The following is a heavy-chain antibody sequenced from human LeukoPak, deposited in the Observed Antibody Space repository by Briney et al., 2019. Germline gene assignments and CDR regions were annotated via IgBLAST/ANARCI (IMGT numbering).Heavy chain of an antibody. CDR2: IWYDGSNK. J-gene: IGHJ4*02. D-gene: IGHD3-22*01. Sequence: GRSLRLSCAASGFTFSSYGMHWVRQAPGKGLEWVAVIWYDGSNKYYADSVKGRFTISRDNSKNTLYLQMNSLRAEDTAVYYCARGLRYYYDSSGYDPPFDYWGQGTLVTVSS. CDR3: ARGLRYYYDSSGYDPPFDY. V-gene: IGHV3-33*01. CDR1: GFTFSSYG.